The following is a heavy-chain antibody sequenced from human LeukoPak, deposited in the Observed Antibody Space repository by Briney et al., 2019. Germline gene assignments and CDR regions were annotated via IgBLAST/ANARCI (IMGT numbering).Heavy chain of an antibody. V-gene: IGHV4-61*02. CDR3: ARETAVHGGIEF. J-gene: IGHJ4*02. CDR2: IYPASGSS. Sequence: ASDTLSLTCSVSGVSISSGYYYWNWIRQPAGEGLEWIVRIYPASGSSSYNPSLQSRATILEDRSSNQFSLKWSAVTASDTALYYCARETAVHGGIEFWGQGIQVIVSS. CDR1: GVSISSGYYY. D-gene: IGHD3-10*01.